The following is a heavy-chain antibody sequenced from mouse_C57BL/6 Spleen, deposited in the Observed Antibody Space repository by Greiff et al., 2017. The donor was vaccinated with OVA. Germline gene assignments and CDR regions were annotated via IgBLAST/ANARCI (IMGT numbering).Heavy chain of an antibody. Sequence: VHVKQSGPVLVKPGASVKMSCKASGYTFTDYYMNWVKQSHGKSLEWIGVINPYNGGTSYNQKFKGKATLTVDKSSSTAYMELNSLTSEDAAVYYCARRATDYWGQGTTLTVSS. CDR2: INPYNGGT. V-gene: IGHV1-19*01. CDR1: GYTFTDYY. D-gene: IGHD1-1*01. J-gene: IGHJ2*01. CDR3: ARRATDY.